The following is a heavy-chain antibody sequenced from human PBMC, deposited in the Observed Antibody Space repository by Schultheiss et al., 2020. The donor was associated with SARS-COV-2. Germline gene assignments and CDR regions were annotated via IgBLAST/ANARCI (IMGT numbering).Heavy chain of an antibody. Sequence: GGSLRLSCAASGFTFSSYSMNWVRQAPGKGLEWVANIKQDGSEKYYVDSVKGRFTISRDNAKNSLYLQMNSLRVEDTALYFCARSGGGLIVGAFDIWGQGTMVTVSS. CDR1: GFTFSSYS. CDR3: ARSGGGLIVGAFDI. J-gene: IGHJ3*02. V-gene: IGHV3-7*03. D-gene: IGHD2-15*01. CDR2: IKQDGSEK.